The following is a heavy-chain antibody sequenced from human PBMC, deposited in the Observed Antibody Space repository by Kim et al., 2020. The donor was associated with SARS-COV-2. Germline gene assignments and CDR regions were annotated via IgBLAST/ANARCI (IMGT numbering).Heavy chain of an antibody. Sequence: GGSLRLSCTASGFTFGDYAMSWVRQAPGKGLEWVGFIRSKAYGGTTEYAASVKGRFTISRDDSKSIAYLQMNSLKTEDTAVYYCTRAGIAVAATGYWGQGTLVTVSS. V-gene: IGHV3-49*04. D-gene: IGHD6-19*01. CDR1: GFTFGDYA. J-gene: IGHJ4*02. CDR2: IRSKAYGGTT. CDR3: TRAGIAVAATGY.